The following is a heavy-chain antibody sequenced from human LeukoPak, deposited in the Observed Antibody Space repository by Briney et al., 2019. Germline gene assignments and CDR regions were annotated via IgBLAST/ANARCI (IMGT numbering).Heavy chain of an antibody. Sequence: PSETLSLTCADSRYSISSGYYWGWIRQPPGKGLEWMGSIYHSGSTYYNPSLKSRVTISVDTSKNQFSLKLSSVTAADTAVYYCARRDIGAAYSSLGYYYMDVWGKGTTVTVSS. CDR3: ARRDIGAAYSSLGYYYMDV. CDR2: IYHSGST. V-gene: IGHV4-38-2*01. D-gene: IGHD2-15*01. J-gene: IGHJ6*03. CDR1: RYSISSGYY.